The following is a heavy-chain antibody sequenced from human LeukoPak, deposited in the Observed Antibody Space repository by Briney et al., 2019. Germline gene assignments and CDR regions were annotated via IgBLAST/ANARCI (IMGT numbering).Heavy chain of an antibody. Sequence: SVKVSCKASGGTFSSYAIGWVRQAPGQGLEWMGGIIPIFGTANYAQKFQGRVTITTDESTSTAYMELSSLKSEDTAVYYCASTALDSSGYYSTDAFDIWGQGTMVTVSS. V-gene: IGHV1-69*05. CDR1: GGTFSSYA. CDR3: ASTALDSSGYYSTDAFDI. J-gene: IGHJ3*02. D-gene: IGHD3-22*01. CDR2: IIPIFGTA.